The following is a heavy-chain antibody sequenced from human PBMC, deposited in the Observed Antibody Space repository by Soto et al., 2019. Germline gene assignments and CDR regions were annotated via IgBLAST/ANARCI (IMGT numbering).Heavy chain of an antibody. CDR2: ISNSGST. CDR1: GGSIETFY. D-gene: IGHD6-19*01. CDR3: ARILRDSQGWYHHDF. J-gene: IGHJ4*02. Sequence: QVQLQESGPGLVKPSETLSLTCTVSGGSIETFYWSWIRQPTGKGLEWIGYISNSGSTNYNPSLESRVTVSVDTAKKEFSLKLNSVTAADTATYYCARILRDSQGWYHHDFWGQGTLVTVAS. V-gene: IGHV4-59*01.